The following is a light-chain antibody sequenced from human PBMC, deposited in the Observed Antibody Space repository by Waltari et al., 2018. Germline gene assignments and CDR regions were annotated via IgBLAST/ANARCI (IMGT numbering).Light chain of an antibody. CDR3: QQYFVTPFT. V-gene: IGKV4-1*01. CDR2: WAS. J-gene: IGKJ3*01. CDR1: QSIMYSSNNQNF. Sequence: DIVMTQSPDSLAVSLGERATINCKSSQSIMYSSNNQNFLAWYQKKPGHPPKLLIYWASTRQSGVPDRFTGRWSGTDFTLTISSLQAEDVAVYYCQQYFVTPFTFGPGTRVEIK.